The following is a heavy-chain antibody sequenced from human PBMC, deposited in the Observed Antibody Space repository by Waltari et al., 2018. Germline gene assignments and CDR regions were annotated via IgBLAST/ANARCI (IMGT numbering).Heavy chain of an antibody. V-gene: IGHV1-8*01. CDR3: ARALISGAFYYYYGMDV. CDR2: MNPNSGNT. Sequence: VQLVQSGAEVRKPGAPVKVSCKASGYTFTSYAINWVRQATGQGLEWVGWMNPNSGNTGYAQKFQGRVTMTSNTSTSTASMELSSLRSEDTAVYYCARALISGAFYYYYGMDVWGQGTTVTVSS. CDR1: GYTFTSYA. D-gene: IGHD2-8*01. J-gene: IGHJ6*02.